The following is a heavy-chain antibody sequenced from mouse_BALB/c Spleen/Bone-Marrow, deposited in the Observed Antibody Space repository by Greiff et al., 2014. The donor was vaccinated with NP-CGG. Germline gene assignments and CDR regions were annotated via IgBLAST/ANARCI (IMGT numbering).Heavy chain of an antibody. Sequence: QVQLQQSGAELVRPGASVKLSCKASGYTFTSYWINWVKQRPGQGLEWIGNIYPSDSYTNYNQKFKDKATLTVDKSSSTAYTQLSSPTSEDSAVYYCTRDGSPFAYWGQGTLVTVSA. CDR2: IYPSDSYT. V-gene: IGHV1-69*02. CDR1: GYTFTSYW. CDR3: TRDGSPFAY. J-gene: IGHJ3*01. D-gene: IGHD2-3*01.